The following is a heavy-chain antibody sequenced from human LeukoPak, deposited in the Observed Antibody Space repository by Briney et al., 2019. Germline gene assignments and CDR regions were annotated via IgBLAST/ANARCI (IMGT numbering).Heavy chain of an antibody. D-gene: IGHD3-22*01. V-gene: IGHV4-59*08. CDR1: GGSISGYY. CDR3: ARVLYSYDSRGPWYYFYGIDV. CDR2: IYYSGST. Sequence: SETLSLTCTVSGGSISGYYWSWIRQPPRKGLEWIGYIYYSGSTNYNPSLKSRVTISVDTSKNQFSLKLSSVTAADTAVYYCARVLYSYDSRGPWYYFYGIDVWGQGTTVTVSS. J-gene: IGHJ6*02.